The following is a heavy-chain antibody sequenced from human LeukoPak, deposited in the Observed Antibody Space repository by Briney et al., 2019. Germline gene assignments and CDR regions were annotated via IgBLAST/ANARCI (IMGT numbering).Heavy chain of an antibody. Sequence: ASVKVSCKASGYIFTDYAIHWLRQAPGQRPEWMGWMNAGNGNTKYSQKFQGRITLIRDTSAATDYMELSSLRHDDLAVYYCARGRGTSGSNRDFYYYYMDVWGKGTTVTVSS. J-gene: IGHJ6*03. V-gene: IGHV1-3*01. CDR2: MNAGNGNT. D-gene: IGHD2-15*01. CDR1: GYIFTDYA. CDR3: ARGRGTSGSNRDFYYYYMDV.